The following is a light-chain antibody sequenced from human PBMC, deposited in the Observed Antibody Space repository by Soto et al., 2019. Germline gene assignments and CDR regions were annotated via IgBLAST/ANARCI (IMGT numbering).Light chain of an antibody. Sequence: QSVLTQPASVSGSPGQSITISCAGTGSDVGAYNLVSWYQRHPGKAPKLIISEVNTRPSGISNRFSGSKSGDTASLTISGLQAEDEADYFCCSYAGTVAYVFGTGTKVTVL. CDR1: GSDVGAYNL. CDR3: CSYAGTVAYV. J-gene: IGLJ1*01. CDR2: EVN. V-gene: IGLV2-23*02.